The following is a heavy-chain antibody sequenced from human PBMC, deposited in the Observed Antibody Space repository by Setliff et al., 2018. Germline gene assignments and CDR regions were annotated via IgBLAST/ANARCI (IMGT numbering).Heavy chain of an antibody. V-gene: IGHV4-59*01. D-gene: IGHD3-22*01. CDR1: GGSISSSY. J-gene: IGHJ5*02. Sequence: TLSLTCPVSGGSISSSYWSWIRQPPGKGLEWIGYIYSSGSTNYNPSLKSRVTISVDTSKNQFSLKLSSVTAADTAVYYCARAAKYDSSSYYGLWLDPWGQGTLVTVSS. CDR3: ARAAKYDSSSYYGLWLDP. CDR2: IYSSGST.